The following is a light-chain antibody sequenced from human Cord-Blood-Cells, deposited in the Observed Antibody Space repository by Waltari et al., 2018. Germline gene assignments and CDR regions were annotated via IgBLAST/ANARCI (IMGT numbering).Light chain of an antibody. V-gene: IGLV2-8*01. CDR2: EVS. CDR1: SSDVGGYNY. J-gene: IGLJ3*02. Sequence: QSALTQPPSASGSPGQPVTISCTGTSSDVGGYNYVSWYQQHPGKAPKLMIYEVSKRPSGVPERFSGSESGNTASLTVSGLQAEDEADYFCSSYAGSNNLVFGGGTKLTVL. CDR3: SSYAGSNNLV.